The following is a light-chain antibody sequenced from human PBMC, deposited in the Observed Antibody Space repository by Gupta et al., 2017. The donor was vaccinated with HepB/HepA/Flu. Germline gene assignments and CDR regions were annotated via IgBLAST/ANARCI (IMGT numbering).Light chain of an antibody. CDR2: DNN. CDR3: GTWDSSRSAVV. CDR1: SSNIGSNY. Sequence: QSVLTQPPSVAAAPGQTVTISCSGSSSNIGSNYVSWYQQLPATAPNLLIYDNNKRPSGIPARFSGSKSATSATLGITGLQTGEEADYYCGTWDSSRSAVVFGGGTKLTVL. J-gene: IGLJ2*01. V-gene: IGLV1-51*01.